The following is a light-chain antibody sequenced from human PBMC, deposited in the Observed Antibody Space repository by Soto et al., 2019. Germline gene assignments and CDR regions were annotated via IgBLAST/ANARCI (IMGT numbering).Light chain of an antibody. CDR2: DAS. Sequence: DIQMTQSPSTLSASVGDRVTITCRASQSISSWLAWYQQKPGKAPKLLIYDASSLESGVPSRFSGSGSGTAFTLTSSSLPPDDFATYYCQQYNSYSPYTFGQGTKLEIK. J-gene: IGKJ2*01. V-gene: IGKV1-5*01. CDR3: QQYNSYSPYT. CDR1: QSISSW.